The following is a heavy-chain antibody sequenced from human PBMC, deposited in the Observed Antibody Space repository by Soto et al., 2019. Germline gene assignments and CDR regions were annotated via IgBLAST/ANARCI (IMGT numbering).Heavy chain of an antibody. J-gene: IGHJ5*02. D-gene: IGHD3-10*01. Sequence: VQLHESGPGLVKASGTLSLTCAVSGDSISNFHWWTWLRQPPGRGLEWIGEIFHSGSTTYNPSLKSRVTISAGESTNQFSLNLNSVTAADTAVYYCARDGGEWLQSGGGGFDPWGPGILVIVSS. CDR1: GDSISNFHW. CDR2: IFHSGST. V-gene: IGHV4-4*02. CDR3: ARDGGEWLQSGGGGFDP.